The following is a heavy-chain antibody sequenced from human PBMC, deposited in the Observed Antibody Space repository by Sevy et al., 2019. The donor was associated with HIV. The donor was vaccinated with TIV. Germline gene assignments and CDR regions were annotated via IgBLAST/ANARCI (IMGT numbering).Heavy chain of an antibody. J-gene: IGHJ3*02. CDR1: GFNFSSYG. CDR2: ISYDGSSK. D-gene: IGHD3-3*01. V-gene: IGHV3-30*18. CDR3: AKESGSYYDFWSGHDAFDI. Sequence: GGSLRLSCAASGFNFSSYGMHWVRQAPGKGLEWVAVISYDGSSKYYAESVKGRFTISRDNSKNTLYLQISSRTAEDTAVYYCAKESGSYYDFWSGHDAFDIWGQGTMVTVSS.